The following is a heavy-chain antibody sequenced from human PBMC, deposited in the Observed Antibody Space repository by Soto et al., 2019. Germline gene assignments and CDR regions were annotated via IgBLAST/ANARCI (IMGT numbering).Heavy chain of an antibody. Sequence: GGSLRLSCAASGSIFSSYAMSWVRQAPGKGLVWVSGINTDESRTSYADSVKGRFTISRDNARNTLYLQMNSLRAEDTAVYYCASLCSNCLINSWGQGTPVTVSS. J-gene: IGHJ4*02. D-gene: IGHD6-13*01. CDR1: GSIFSSYA. CDR3: ASLCSNCLINS. CDR2: INTDESRT. V-gene: IGHV3-74*01.